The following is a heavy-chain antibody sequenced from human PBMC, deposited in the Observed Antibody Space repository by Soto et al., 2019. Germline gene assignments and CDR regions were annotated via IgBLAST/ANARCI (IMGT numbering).Heavy chain of an antibody. Sequence: EVQLVESGGGLVQPGESLRRSCVVSGLTISSYWMHWVRQAPGKGLVWVSRINGDGSRTNYADSVKGRFTISRDNAKNTLYLEVNTLRGEDTAVYYCAMSVTGPPEIDYWGQGNLVTVSS. V-gene: IGHV3-74*01. D-gene: IGHD6-19*01. CDR1: GLTISSYW. J-gene: IGHJ4*02. CDR3: AMSVTGPPEIDY. CDR2: INGDGSRT.